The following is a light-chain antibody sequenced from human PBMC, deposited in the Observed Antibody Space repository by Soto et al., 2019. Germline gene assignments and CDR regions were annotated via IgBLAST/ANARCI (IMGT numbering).Light chain of an antibody. CDR2: DTS. Sequence: EIVLTQSPGTLSLSPGERATLSCRASQSVSSSYLAWDQQKPGQAPRLLIYDTSSRATGIPDRFSGSGSGTDFTLTISRLEPEDFAVYYCQPYGSSPFTFGPGTKVDIK. V-gene: IGKV3-20*01. J-gene: IGKJ3*01. CDR1: QSVSSSY. CDR3: QPYGSSPFT.